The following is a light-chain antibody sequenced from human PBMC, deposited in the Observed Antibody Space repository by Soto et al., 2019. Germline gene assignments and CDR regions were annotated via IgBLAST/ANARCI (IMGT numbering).Light chain of an antibody. CDR3: CSYAGSYTWV. CDR1: SSDVGGYNY. CDR2: DVS. Sequence: QSALTQPRSVSGSPGQSVTISCTGTSSDVGGYNYVSRYQQHPGKAPKLMIYDVSKRPSGVPDRFSGSKSGNTASLTISGLQAEDEADYYCCSYAGSYTWVFGGGTKL. J-gene: IGLJ2*01. V-gene: IGLV2-11*01.